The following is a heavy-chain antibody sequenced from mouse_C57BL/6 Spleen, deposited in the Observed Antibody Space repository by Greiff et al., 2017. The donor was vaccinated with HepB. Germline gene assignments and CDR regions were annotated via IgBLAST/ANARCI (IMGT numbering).Heavy chain of an antibody. V-gene: IGHV1-82*01. J-gene: IGHJ4*01. CDR1: GYSFSSSW. Sequence: VQLQQSGPELVKPGASVKISCKASGYSFSSSWMNWVKQRPGKGLEWIGRIYPGDGDTNYNGKFKGKATLTADKSSSTAYMQLSSLTSEDSAVYFCARQSYYYGSSYLYYAMDYWGQGTSVTVSS. CDR2: IYPGDGDT. CDR3: ARQSYYYGSSYLYYAMDY. D-gene: IGHD1-1*01.